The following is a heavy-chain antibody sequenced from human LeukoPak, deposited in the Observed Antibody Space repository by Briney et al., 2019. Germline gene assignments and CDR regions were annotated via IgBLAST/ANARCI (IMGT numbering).Heavy chain of an antibody. J-gene: IGHJ1*01. V-gene: IGHV4-31*03. CDR3: ALGYCGGGSCYAREYFQH. CDR1: GASISSGGYY. CDR2: IYYSGST. D-gene: IGHD2-15*01. Sequence: PSETLSLTCTVSGASISSGGYYWTWIRQHPGKGLEWIVYIYYSGSTYYNPSLKSRVTISVDTSKNQSSLKLSSVTAADTAVYYCALGYCGGGSCYAREYFQHWGQGTLVTVSS.